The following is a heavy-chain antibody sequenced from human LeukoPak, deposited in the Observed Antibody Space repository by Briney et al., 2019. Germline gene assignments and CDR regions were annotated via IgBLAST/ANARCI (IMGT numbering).Heavy chain of an antibody. CDR1: GYTFSGSY. CDR3: ARGFYGMDV. V-gene: IGHV1-2*02. CDR2: INPNSGDT. Sequence: GASVKVSCEASGYTFSGSYIYWARQAPGQRLERMGWINPNSGDTHYAQNFQGRVTMTRDTSITTAYMELSSLRSDDTGVYYCARGFYGMDVWGQGTTVTVSS. J-gene: IGHJ6*02.